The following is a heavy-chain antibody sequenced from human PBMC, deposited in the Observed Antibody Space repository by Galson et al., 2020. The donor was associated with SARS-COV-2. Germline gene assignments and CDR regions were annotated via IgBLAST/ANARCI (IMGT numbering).Heavy chain of an antibody. CDR2: INPNSGGT. D-gene: IGHD4-4*01. Sequence: GESPKISCKASGYTFTGYYIHWVRQAPGQGLEWMGWINPNSGGTNYAQKFQGWVTMTRDTSISTAYMELSRLKSDDTAVYYCARETEMTTFSYFDYWGQGTLVTVSS. J-gene: IGHJ4*02. CDR3: ARETEMTTFSYFDY. CDR1: GYTFTGYY. V-gene: IGHV1-2*04.